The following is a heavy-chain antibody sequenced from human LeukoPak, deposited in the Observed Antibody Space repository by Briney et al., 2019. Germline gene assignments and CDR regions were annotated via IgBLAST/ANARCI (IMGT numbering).Heavy chain of an antibody. CDR1: GFTVSSNY. Sequence: GGSLRLSCAASGFTVSSNYMSWVRQAPGKGLEWVSVIYSGGSTYYADSVRGRFTISRDSSKNTLYLQMNSLRAEDSAVYYCAKYLTARGPPYALDVWGQGTTVTVSS. CDR3: AKYLTARGPPYALDV. D-gene: IGHD1-14*01. V-gene: IGHV3-53*01. J-gene: IGHJ6*02. CDR2: IYSGGST.